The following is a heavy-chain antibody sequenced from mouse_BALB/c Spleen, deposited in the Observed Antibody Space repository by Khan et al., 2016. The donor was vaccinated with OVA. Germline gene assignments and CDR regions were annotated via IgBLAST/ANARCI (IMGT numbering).Heavy chain of an antibody. V-gene: IGHV3-2*02. CDR3: ARDGSRYNYAMDY. Sequence: QLEESGPRLVKPSQSLSLTCTVTGYSITSDYAWNWIRQFPGNKLEWMGYISYSGSTNYNPALKSRISITRDTSKNQFFLQLNSVTTEDTATYYCARDGSRYNYAMDYWGQGTSVTVSS. CDR2: ISYSGST. CDR1: GYSITSDYA. D-gene: IGHD2-3*01. J-gene: IGHJ4*01.